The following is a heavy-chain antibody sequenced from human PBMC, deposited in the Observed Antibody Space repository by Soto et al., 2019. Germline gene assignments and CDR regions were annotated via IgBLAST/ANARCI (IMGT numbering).Heavy chain of an antibody. Sequence: GESLKISCAASGFTFSSYAMSWVRQAPGKGLEWVSAISGSGGSTYYADSVKGRFTISRDNSKNTLYLQMNSLRAEDTAVYYCAKGGSSFPGIAVAGTNYWGQGTLVTVSS. D-gene: IGHD6-19*01. CDR1: GFTFSSYA. V-gene: IGHV3-23*01. CDR2: ISGSGGST. CDR3: AKGGSSFPGIAVAGTNY. J-gene: IGHJ4*02.